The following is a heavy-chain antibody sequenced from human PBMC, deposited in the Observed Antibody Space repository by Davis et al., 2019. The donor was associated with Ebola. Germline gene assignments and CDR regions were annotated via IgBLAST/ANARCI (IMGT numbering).Heavy chain of an antibody. CDR2: IIPIFGTA. CDR1: GGTFSSYA. J-gene: IGHJ6*02. CDR3: AGSLHPYENYYYYYGMDV. D-gene: IGHD5-12*01. V-gene: IGHV1-69*06. Sequence: SVKVSCKASGGTFSSYAISWVRQAPGQGLEWVGGIIPIFGTANYAQKFQGRVTITADKSTSTAYMELSSLRSEDTAVYYCAGSLHPYENYYYYYGMDVWGQGTTVTVSS.